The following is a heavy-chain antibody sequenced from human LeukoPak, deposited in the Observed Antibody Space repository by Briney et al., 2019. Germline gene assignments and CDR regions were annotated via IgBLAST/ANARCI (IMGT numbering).Heavy chain of an antibody. J-gene: IGHJ4*02. CDR1: GGSISSGGYY. Sequence: PSETLSLTCTVSGGSISSGGYYWSWIRQHPGKGLEWIGYIYYSGSTYYNPSLKSRVTISVDTSKNQFSLKLSSVTAADTAVYYCARFKEGVATSDYWGQGTLVTVSS. CDR3: ARFKEGVATSDY. D-gene: IGHD5-12*01. CDR2: IYYSGST. V-gene: IGHV4-31*03.